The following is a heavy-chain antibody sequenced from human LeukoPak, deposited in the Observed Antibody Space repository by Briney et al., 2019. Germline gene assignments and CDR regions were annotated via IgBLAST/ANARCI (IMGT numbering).Heavy chain of an antibody. J-gene: IGHJ6*03. D-gene: IGHD2-21*01. CDR3: ARGDCSGSICYSPMDV. Sequence: PSETLSLTCTVSGYSINSGYYWVWIRQPPGKGLEWIGSIYRSGSTNYNPSLKSRVTISVDTSKNQFSLKVSSVTAADTAVYYCARGDCSGSICYSPMDVWGTGTTVTVSS. CDR1: GYSINSGYY. V-gene: IGHV4-38-2*02. CDR2: IYRSGST.